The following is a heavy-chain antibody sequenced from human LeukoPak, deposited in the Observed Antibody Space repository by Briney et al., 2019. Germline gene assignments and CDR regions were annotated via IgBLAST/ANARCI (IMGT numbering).Heavy chain of an antibody. CDR1: GFSFKTYT. Sequence: GSLRLSCVASGFSFKTYTMNWVRQAPGKGLEWVSSITRTSNNIHYIDSVKGRFTVSKDNAQNSLFLQMNSLKVEDTAVYYCAREITIYYDTTGYVESDSWGQGTLVIVSS. V-gene: IGHV3-21*06. D-gene: IGHD3-22*01. CDR2: ITRTSNNI. J-gene: IGHJ4*02. CDR3: AREITIYYDTTGYVESDS.